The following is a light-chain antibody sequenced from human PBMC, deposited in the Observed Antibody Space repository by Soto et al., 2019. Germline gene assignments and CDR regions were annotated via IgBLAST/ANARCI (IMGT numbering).Light chain of an antibody. J-gene: IGLJ3*02. CDR1: SGHSSYA. Sequence: QLVLTQSPSASASLGASVKLTCTLSSGHSSYAIAWSQQRPEKGPRYLMKLNSDGSHSKGDGIPDRFSGSSSGAERYLTISSIQSEDEADYYCQTWGTGIRVFGGGTKLTVL. V-gene: IGLV4-69*01. CDR3: QTWGTGIRV. CDR2: LNSDGSH.